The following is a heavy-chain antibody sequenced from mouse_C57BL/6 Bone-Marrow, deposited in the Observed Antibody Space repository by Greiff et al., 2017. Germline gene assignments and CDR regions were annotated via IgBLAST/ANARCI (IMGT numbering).Heavy chain of an antibody. CDR2: IYPGSGNT. Sequence: QVQLQQSGPELVKPGASVKISCKASGYSFTSYYIHWVKQRPGQGLEWIGWIYPGSGNTKYNEKFKGKATLTADTSSSTAYMQLSSLTSEVSAVYYCALGRALFAYGGQGTLVTVSA. CDR1: GYSFTSYY. V-gene: IGHV1-66*01. CDR3: ALGRALFAY. J-gene: IGHJ3*01. D-gene: IGHD4-1*01.